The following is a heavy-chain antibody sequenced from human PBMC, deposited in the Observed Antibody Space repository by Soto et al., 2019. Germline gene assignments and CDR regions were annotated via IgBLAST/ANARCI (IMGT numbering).Heavy chain of an antibody. V-gene: IGHV6-1*01. Sequence: SQTLSLTCAISGDSVSSNSAAWNWIRQSPSRGLEWLGRTYYRSKWYNDYAVSVKSRITINPDTSKNQFSLQLNSVTPEDTAVYYCARVVCSSTSCYRGEDYFDYWGQGTLVTVSS. J-gene: IGHJ4*02. CDR3: ARVVCSSTSCYRGEDYFDY. CDR1: GDSVSSNSAA. CDR2: TYYRSKWYN. D-gene: IGHD2-2*02.